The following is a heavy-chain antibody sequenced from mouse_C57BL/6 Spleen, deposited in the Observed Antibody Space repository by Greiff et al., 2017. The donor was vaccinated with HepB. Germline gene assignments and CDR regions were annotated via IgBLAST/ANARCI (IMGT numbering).Heavy chain of an antibody. CDR2: INPNNGGT. V-gene: IGHV1-22*01. Sequence: VQLQQSGPELVKPGASVKMSCKASGYTFTDYNMHWVKQSHGKSLEWIGYINPNNGGTSYNQKFKGKATLTVNKSSSTAYMELRSLTSEDSAVYYCAMDWDVDFDYWGQGTTLTVSS. CDR3: AMDWDVDFDY. D-gene: IGHD4-1*01. CDR1: GYTFTDYN. J-gene: IGHJ2*01.